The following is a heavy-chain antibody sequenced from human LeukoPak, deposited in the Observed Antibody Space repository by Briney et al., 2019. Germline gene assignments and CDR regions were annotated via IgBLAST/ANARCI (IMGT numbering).Heavy chain of an antibody. CDR2: FDPEDGET. CDR3: ARGFPQYQLLRYYYYMDV. Sequence: ASVKVSCKVSGYTLTELSMHWVRQAPGKGLEWMGGFDPEDGETIYAQKFQGRVTMTEGTSTDTAYMELSSLRSEDTAVYYCARGFPQYQLLRYYYYMDVWGKGTTVTVSS. D-gene: IGHD2-2*01. J-gene: IGHJ6*03. CDR1: GYTLTELS. V-gene: IGHV1-24*01.